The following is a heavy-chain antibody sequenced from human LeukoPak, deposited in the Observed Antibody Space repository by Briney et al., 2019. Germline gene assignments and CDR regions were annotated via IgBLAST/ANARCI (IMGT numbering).Heavy chain of an antibody. CDR2: IIPIFGTA. CDR1: GYTFTSYG. J-gene: IGHJ2*01. CDR3: ARFNDWYFDL. V-gene: IGHV1-69*05. Sequence: ASVKVSCKASGYTFTSYGISWVRQAPGQGLEWMGGIIPIFGTANYAQKFQGRVTITTDESTSTAYMELSSLRSEDTAVYYCARFNDWYFDLWGRGTLVTASS.